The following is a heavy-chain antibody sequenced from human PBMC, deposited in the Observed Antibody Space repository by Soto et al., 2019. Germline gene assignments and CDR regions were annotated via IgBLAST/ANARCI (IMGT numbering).Heavy chain of an antibody. J-gene: IGHJ6*01. V-gene: IGHV3-30*18. CDR3: AKDWCPRVTTDSYYLHGID. Sequence: GKGLEWVAVISYDGSNKYYADSVKGRFTISRDNSKNTLYLQMNSLRAEDTAVYYCAKDWCPRVTTDSYYLHGID. CDR2: ISYDGSNK. D-gene: IGHD2-21*02.